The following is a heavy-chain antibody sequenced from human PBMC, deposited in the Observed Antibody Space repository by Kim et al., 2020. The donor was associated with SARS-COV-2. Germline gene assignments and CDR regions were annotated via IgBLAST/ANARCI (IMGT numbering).Heavy chain of an antibody. J-gene: IGHJ4*02. CDR2: ITSNSRYI. CDR3: AREEEEAFDY. Sequence: GGSLRLSCVASGFTFSSYTMNWVRQGPGLGLEWVSSITSNSRYIYYADSMKGRFTVSRDNAKNSLYLQMNSLRAEDTAVYFCAREEEEAFDYWGQGTLVTVSS. V-gene: IGHV3-21*01. CDR1: GFTFSSYT.